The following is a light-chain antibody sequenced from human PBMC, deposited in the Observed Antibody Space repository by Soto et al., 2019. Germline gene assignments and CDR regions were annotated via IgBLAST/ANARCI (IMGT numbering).Light chain of an antibody. CDR2: GNS. CDR3: QSYDRSLRTYV. Sequence: QSLLTQPPSVSGAPGQRVTISCSGSSSNIGAGYDVNWYRQLPGTAPKLLIYGNSDRPSGVPDRFSGSKSGTSASLAITGLQAEDEADYFCQSYDRSLRTYVFGTGTKVTVL. CDR1: SSNIGAGYD. J-gene: IGLJ1*01. V-gene: IGLV1-40*01.